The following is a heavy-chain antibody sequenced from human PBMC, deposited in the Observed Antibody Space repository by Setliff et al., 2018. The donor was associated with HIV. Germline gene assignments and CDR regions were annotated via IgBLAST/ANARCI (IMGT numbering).Heavy chain of an antibody. Sequence: SETLSLTCAVSGDSVTSGNYRWSWIRQPPGKGLEWIGRIYTSGSTNYNPSLKSRVTMSVDTSKNQFSLKLSSVTAADTAVYYCARGYCSGGSCYFSVDAFDIWGQGTMVTVSS. CDR2: IYTSGST. J-gene: IGHJ3*02. D-gene: IGHD2-15*01. V-gene: IGHV4-61*01. CDR3: ARGYCSGGSCYFSVDAFDI. CDR1: GDSVTSGNYR.